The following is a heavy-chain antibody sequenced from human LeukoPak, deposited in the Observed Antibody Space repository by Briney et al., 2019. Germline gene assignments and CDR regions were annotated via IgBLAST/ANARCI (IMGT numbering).Heavy chain of an antibody. D-gene: IGHD3-10*01. CDR3: AKAMVRGNYYYYGMDV. J-gene: IGHJ6*02. CDR2: ISSSGSTI. Sequence: PGVSRRRSCAASGFTLSSYEINWVRPAPRKGLEWVSYISSSGSTIYYADSVKGRFTISRDNAKNSLYLQMNSLRAEDTAVYYCAKAMVRGNYYYYGMDVWGQGTTVTVSS. V-gene: IGHV3-48*03. CDR1: GFTLSSYE.